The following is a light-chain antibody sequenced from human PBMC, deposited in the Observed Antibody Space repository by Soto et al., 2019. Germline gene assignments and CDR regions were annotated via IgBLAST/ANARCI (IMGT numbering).Light chain of an antibody. CDR2: GAS. V-gene: IGKV3-20*01. J-gene: IGKJ3*01. Sequence: IVLTQSPGTLSLSPGERATLSCGASQSVSSSYLAWYQQKPGQAPRLLIYGASSRATGIPDRFSGSGSGADFTLTISRLEPEDFAVYYCQQYGSSPPLTFGPGTKVDIK. CDR1: QSVSSSY. CDR3: QQYGSSPPLT.